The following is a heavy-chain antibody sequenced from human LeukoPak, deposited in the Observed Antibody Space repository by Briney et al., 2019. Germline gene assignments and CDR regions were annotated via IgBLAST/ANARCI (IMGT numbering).Heavy chain of an antibody. V-gene: IGHV1-69*04. D-gene: IGHD3-10*01. CDR2: IIPILGIA. CDR3: ARDKSNTYYYYGSGSYPPFDP. J-gene: IGHJ5*02. Sequence: GASVKVSCKASGGTFSSYAISWVRQAPGQGLEWMGRIIPILGIANYAQKFQGRVTITADKSTSTAYMELSSLRSEDTAVYYCARDKSNTYYYYGSGSYPPFDPWGQGTLVTVSS. CDR1: GGTFSSYA.